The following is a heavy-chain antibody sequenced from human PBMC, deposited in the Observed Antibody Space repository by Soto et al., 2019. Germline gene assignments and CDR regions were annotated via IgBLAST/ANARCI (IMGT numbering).Heavy chain of an antibody. Sequence: ESGGGLVQPGGSLRLSCAASGFTFGNYWMTWVRQAPGKELERVANIKVDGSEKYYVDSVKGRFIISRDNAKNSLYLQMNSLRAEDTAVYYCARDRGWQTFDYWGQGTLVTVSS. V-gene: IGHV3-7*03. CDR3: ARDRGWQTFDY. J-gene: IGHJ4*02. D-gene: IGHD3-10*01. CDR1: GFTFGNYW. CDR2: IKVDGSEK.